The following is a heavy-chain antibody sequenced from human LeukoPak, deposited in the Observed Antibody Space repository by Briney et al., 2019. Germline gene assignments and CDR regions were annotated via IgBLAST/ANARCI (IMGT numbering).Heavy chain of an antibody. Sequence: GSLRLSCTASGFTLSTYAMNWVRQAPGKGLEWVSSISHSGDTSDYADSVKGRFTISRDNSKNTLYLQMNSLSAEDTAMYYCRRQFLVGVSWGPGTLVTVSS. CDR3: RRQFLVGVS. V-gene: IGHV3-23*01. J-gene: IGHJ5*02. CDR2: ISHSGDTS. CDR1: GFTLSTYA. D-gene: IGHD5/OR15-5a*01.